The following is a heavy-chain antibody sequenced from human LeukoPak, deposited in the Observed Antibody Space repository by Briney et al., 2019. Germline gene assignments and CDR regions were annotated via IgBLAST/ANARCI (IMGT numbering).Heavy chain of an antibody. CDR3: ARSSAWAHFDN. Sequence: ASVKVSCKASGCTFTSYDIIWVRQATGQGLEWMGWMNPNTGYTGYAHQFQGRITMTRNTAISTAYMDLSSLNSQDTAVYYCARSSAWAHFDNWGQGTLVSVSS. CDR2: MNPNTGYT. V-gene: IGHV1-8*01. J-gene: IGHJ4*02. D-gene: IGHD2-15*01. CDR1: GCTFTSYD.